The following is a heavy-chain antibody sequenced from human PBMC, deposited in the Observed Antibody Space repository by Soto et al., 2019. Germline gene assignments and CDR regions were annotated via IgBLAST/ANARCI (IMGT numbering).Heavy chain of an antibody. CDR1: GGSISSSNW. V-gene: IGHV4-4*02. D-gene: IGHD6-13*01. J-gene: IGHJ4*02. CDR3: ARAAMGGSSWPFDY. Sequence: PSETLSLTCAVSGGSISSSNWWSWVRQPPGKGLEWIGEIYHSGSTNYNPSLKSRVTISVDKSKNQFSLKLSSVTAADTAVYYGARAAMGGSSWPFDYWGQVTLVTVSS. CDR2: IYHSGST.